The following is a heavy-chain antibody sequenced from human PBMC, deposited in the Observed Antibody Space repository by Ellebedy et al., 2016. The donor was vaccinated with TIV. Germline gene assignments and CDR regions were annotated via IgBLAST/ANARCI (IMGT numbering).Heavy chain of an antibody. D-gene: IGHD2-21*01. CDR3: ASRIQSNFDY. V-gene: IGHV3-7*01. CDR2: IKQDGSEK. J-gene: IGHJ4*02. CDR1: GFTFSNYW. Sequence: GESLKISCAASGFTFSNYWMNWVRQAPGKGLEWVANIKQDGSEKYYVDSVEGRFAISRDNAKNSLYLQMKSLRADDTAVYYCASRIQSNFDYWGQGTLVTVSS.